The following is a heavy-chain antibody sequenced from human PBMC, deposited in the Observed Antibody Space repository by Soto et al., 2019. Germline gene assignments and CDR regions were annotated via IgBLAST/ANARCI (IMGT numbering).Heavy chain of an antibody. CDR2: IYSGGST. D-gene: IGHD3-16*01. Sequence: GGSLRLSCAASGFTVSSNYMSWVRQAPGKGLEWVSVIYSGGSTYYADSVKGRFTISRDNSKNTLYLQMNSLRAEDTAVYYCARSPRAPLRGIGSDAFDIWGQGTMVTVSS. J-gene: IGHJ3*02. CDR1: GFTVSSNY. V-gene: IGHV3-66*01. CDR3: ARSPRAPLRGIGSDAFDI.